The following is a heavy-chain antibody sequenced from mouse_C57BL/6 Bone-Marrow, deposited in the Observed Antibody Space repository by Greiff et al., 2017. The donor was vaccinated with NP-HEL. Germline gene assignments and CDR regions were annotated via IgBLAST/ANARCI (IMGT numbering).Heavy chain of an antibody. V-gene: IGHV1-26*01. Sequence: EVQLQQSGPELVKPGASVKISCKASGYTFTDYYMNWVKQSHGKSLEWIGDINPNNGGTSYNQKFKGKATLTVDKSSSTAYMELRSLTSEDSAVYYCARRRSPQLRLLDYWGQGTTLTVSS. CDR3: ARRRSPQLRLLDY. CDR1: GYTFTDYY. D-gene: IGHD3-2*02. CDR2: INPNNGGT. J-gene: IGHJ2*01.